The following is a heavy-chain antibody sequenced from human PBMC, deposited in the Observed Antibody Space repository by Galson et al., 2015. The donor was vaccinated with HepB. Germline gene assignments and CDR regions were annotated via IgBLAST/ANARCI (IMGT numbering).Heavy chain of an antibody. CDR3: ARAPNYYDSSGHGGSYYFDY. CDR2: ISWNSGSV. V-gene: IGHV3-9*01. J-gene: IGHJ4*02. D-gene: IGHD3-22*01. Sequence: SLRLSCAASGFTFDDYAMHWVRQAPGKGLEWVSGISWNSGSVGYADSVKGRFSISRDNAKNSLYLQMNSLRSDDTAVYYCARAPNYYDSSGHGGSYYFDYWGQGTLVTVSS. CDR1: GFTFDDYA.